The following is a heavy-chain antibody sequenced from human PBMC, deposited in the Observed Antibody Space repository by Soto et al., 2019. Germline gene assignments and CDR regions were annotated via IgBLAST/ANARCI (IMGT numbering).Heavy chain of an antibody. CDR2: IYDTGISGYTPST. CDR3: ARGEDAFFYYGLDV. Sequence: SETLSLTCTVSGGSITSSYWSWIRRPPGKGLEWIAYIYDTGISGYTPSTSYNPSLTSRVTMSVDTSKSQFSLKLTSVTAADTAVYYCARGEDAFFYYGLDVWGQGITVTVSS. V-gene: IGHV4-59*01. J-gene: IGHJ6*02. CDR1: GGSITSSY.